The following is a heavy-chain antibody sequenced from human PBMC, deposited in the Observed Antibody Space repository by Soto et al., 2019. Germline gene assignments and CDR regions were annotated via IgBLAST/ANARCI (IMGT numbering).Heavy chain of an antibody. CDR2: IYDTGISGYTPST. CDR3: ARGEDAFFYYGLDV. Sequence: SETLSLTCTVSGGSITSSYWSWIRRPPGKGLEWIAYIYDTGISGYTPSTSYNPSLTSRVTMSVDTSKSQFSLKLTSVTAADTAVYYCARGEDAFFYYGLDVWGQGITVTVSS. V-gene: IGHV4-59*01. J-gene: IGHJ6*02. CDR1: GGSITSSY.